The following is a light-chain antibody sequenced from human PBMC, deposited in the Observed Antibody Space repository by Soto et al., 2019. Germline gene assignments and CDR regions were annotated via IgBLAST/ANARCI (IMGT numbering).Light chain of an antibody. V-gene: IGKV3-20*01. CDR1: QSVSSSY. CDR3: QQYGSSSWT. Sequence: EIVLTQSPGTLSLSPGERATLSCRASQSVSSSYLAWYQQKAGQAPRLLIYGASSRATGIPDTFSGSGSGTDFTLPIIRLEPQDFSVYYCQQYGSSSWTFGQGTKVEIK. J-gene: IGKJ1*01. CDR2: GAS.